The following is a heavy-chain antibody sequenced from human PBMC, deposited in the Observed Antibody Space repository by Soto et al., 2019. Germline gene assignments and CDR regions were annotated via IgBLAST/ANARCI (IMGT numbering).Heavy chain of an antibody. Sequence: ASVKVSCKASGYAFTSYGISWVRQAPGQGLEWMGWISAYNGNTNYAQKLQGRVTMTTDTSTSTAYMELRSLRSDDTAVYYCARVLVRYSSSSLSYFDYWGQGTLVTVSS. J-gene: IGHJ4*02. D-gene: IGHD6-6*01. CDR1: GYAFTSYG. V-gene: IGHV1-18*01. CDR2: ISAYNGNT. CDR3: ARVLVRYSSSSLSYFDY.